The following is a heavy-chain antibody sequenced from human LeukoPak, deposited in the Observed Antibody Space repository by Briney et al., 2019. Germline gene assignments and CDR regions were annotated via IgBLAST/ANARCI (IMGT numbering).Heavy chain of an antibody. Sequence: SETLSLTCTVSGGSISSYYRSWIRQPPGKGLGWIGYIYYSGSTNYNPSLKSRVTISVDTSKNQFSLKLSSVTAADTAVYYCARRSLYCSSTSCYDPFDYWGQGTLVTVSS. D-gene: IGHD2-2*01. J-gene: IGHJ4*02. CDR1: GGSISSYY. CDR2: IYYSGST. V-gene: IGHV4-59*01. CDR3: ARRSLYCSSTSCYDPFDY.